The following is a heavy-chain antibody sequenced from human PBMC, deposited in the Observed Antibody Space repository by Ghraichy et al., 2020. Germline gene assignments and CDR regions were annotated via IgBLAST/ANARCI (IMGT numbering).Heavy chain of an antibody. V-gene: IGHV3-23*01. CDR3: ALNGDYQPLLY. CDR1: GFTFSTYA. Sequence: GGYLRLSCAASGFTFSTYAMSWVRQAPGKGLEWVSGISLSGGSTYYADSVKGRFTISRDNSKNTLYLQMNSLRAEDTAVYYCALNGDYQPLLYWGQGTLVTVSS. D-gene: IGHD2-2*02. J-gene: IGHJ4*02. CDR2: ISLSGGST.